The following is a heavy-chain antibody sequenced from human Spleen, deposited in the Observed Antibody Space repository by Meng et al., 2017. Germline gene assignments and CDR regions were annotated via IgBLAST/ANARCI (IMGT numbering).Heavy chain of an antibody. D-gene: IGHD1-1*01. Sequence: SVKVSCKASGGTFSNYAISWVRQAPGQGLEWMGGIIPIFGTTNYAQKLQGRVTMTTDTSTSTAYMELRSLRSDDTAVYYCARKGRWRFDYWGQGTLVTVSS. V-gene: IGHV1-69*05. CDR1: GGTFSNYA. CDR2: IIPIFGTT. J-gene: IGHJ4*02. CDR3: ARKGRWRFDY.